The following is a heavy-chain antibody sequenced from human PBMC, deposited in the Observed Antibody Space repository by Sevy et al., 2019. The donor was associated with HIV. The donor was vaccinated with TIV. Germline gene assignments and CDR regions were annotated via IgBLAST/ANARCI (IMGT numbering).Heavy chain of an antibody. CDR3: TRALIVVAGFFRYYHGMDV. Sequence: GGSLRLSCAASGFTFSDHYMDWVRQAPGKGQEWIGRSRNKANSYTTEYAASVKGRFTISRDESKNSLYLQMNSLKSEDTAIYYCTRALIVVAGFFRYYHGMDVWGQGTTVTVSS. CDR2: SRNKANSYTT. D-gene: IGHD6-19*01. V-gene: IGHV3-72*01. CDR1: GFTFSDHY. J-gene: IGHJ6*02.